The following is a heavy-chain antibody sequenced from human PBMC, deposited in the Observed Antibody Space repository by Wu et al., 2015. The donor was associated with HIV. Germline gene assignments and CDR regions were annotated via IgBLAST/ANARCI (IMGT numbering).Heavy chain of an antibody. CDR1: GYSFPHKF. V-gene: IGHV1-46*01. J-gene: IGHJ6*02. CDR2: INPSGGST. CDR3: ARERGTKYSSSYYGMDV. D-gene: IGHD6-13*01. Sequence: QVQLVQSGAEVRKPGASVKISCRPFGYSFPHKFIHWVRRAPGQGFEWMGIINPSGGSTSYAQKFQGRVTMTRDTSTSTVYMELSSLRSEDTAVYYCARERGTKYSSSYYGMDVWGQGTTVTVSS.